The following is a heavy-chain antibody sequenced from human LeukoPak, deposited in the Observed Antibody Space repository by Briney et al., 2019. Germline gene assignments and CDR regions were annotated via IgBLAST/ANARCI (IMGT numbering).Heavy chain of an antibody. CDR3: ARRWFGPEHEVNIYFDY. D-gene: IGHD3-10*01. Sequence: PGGSLRLSCAASGFTLSSYSMNWVRQAPGKGLEWVSSISGSSSYIYYADSVKGRFTISRDNPKNSLYLQMNSLRAEDTAVYYCARRWFGPEHEVNIYFDYWGQGTLVTVSS. CDR1: GFTLSSYS. CDR2: ISGSSSYI. V-gene: IGHV3-21*01. J-gene: IGHJ4*02.